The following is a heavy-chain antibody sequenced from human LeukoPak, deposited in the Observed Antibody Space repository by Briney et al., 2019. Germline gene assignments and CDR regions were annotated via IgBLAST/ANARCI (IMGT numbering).Heavy chain of an antibody. J-gene: IGHJ4*02. V-gene: IGHV4-39*07. CDR3: ARGSKAAAAWEDYFDY. Sequence: PSETLSLTCTVSGGSISSSSYYWSWIRQPPGKGLEWIGEINHSGSTNYNPSLKSRVTISVDTSKNQFSLKLSSVTAADTAVYYCARGSKAAAAWEDYFDYWGQGTLVTVSS. CDR2: INHSGST. D-gene: IGHD6-13*01. CDR1: GGSISSSSYY.